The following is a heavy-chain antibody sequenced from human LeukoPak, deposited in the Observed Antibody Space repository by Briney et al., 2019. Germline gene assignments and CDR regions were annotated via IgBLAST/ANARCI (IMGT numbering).Heavy chain of an antibody. J-gene: IGHJ4*02. CDR3: ARGRYYFDY. Sequence: SETLSLTCAVYGGSFSGYYWSWIRQPPGKGLEWIGEINHSGSTNYNPSLKSRVTISVDTSRNQFSLRLSSVTAADTAVYYCARGRYYFDYWGQGTLVTV. CDR2: INHSGST. CDR1: GGSFSGYY. V-gene: IGHV4-34*01.